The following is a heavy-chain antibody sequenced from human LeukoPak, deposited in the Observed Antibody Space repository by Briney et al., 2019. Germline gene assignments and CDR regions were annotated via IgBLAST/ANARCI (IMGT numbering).Heavy chain of an antibody. V-gene: IGHV1-24*01. CDR3: ATASGTTVRY. Sequence: GASVKVSCKVSGYTLTELSMHSVRQAPGKGLEWMGGFDPEDGETIYAQKFQGRVTITEDTSTDTAYMELSSLRSEDTAVYYCATASGTTVRYWGQGTLVTVSS. J-gene: IGHJ4*02. CDR2: FDPEDGET. D-gene: IGHD1-7*01. CDR1: GYTLTELS.